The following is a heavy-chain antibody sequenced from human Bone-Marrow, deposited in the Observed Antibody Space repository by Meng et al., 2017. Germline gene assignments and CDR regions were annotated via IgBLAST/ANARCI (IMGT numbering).Heavy chain of an antibody. V-gene: IGHV4-59*01. CDR3: ARGGTSSKWFDP. D-gene: IGHD2-2*01. CDR1: GASIRNDY. CDR2: IYDSDTT. Sequence: QVQLQESGTGQAKPSDTPSLTCTVTGASIRNDYWSWIRQSPGKGLEWIAYIYDSDTTNYSPSLASRVSISIDTSKNQFSLKMTSVTAADTAVYYCARGGTSSKWFDPWGQGTLVTVSS. J-gene: IGHJ5*02.